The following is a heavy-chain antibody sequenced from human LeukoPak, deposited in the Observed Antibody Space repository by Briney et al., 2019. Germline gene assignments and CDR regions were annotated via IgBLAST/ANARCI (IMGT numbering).Heavy chain of an antibody. J-gene: IGHJ4*02. CDR1: GGSISSSSYY. Sequence: SETLSLTCTVSGGSISSSSYYWGWIRQPLGKGLEWIGSIYYSGSTYYNPSLKSRVTISVDTSKNQFSLKLSSVTAADTAVYYCASHRDGYNPIDYWGQGTLVTVSS. V-gene: IGHV4-39*01. CDR2: IYYSGST. D-gene: IGHD5-24*01. CDR3: ASHRDGYNPIDY.